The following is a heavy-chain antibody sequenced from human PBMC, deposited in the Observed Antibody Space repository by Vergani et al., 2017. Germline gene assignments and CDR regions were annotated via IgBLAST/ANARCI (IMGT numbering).Heavy chain of an antibody. CDR1: GGSISSGSYY. Sequence: QVQLQESGPGLVKPSQTLSLTCTVPGGSISSGSYYWSWIRQPAGKGLEYIGRIYTSGSTNYNPSLKSRVTISVDTSKNQFPLKLSSVTAADTAVYYCARAPLRFLECHDAFDIWGQGTMVTVSS. D-gene: IGHD3-3*01. CDR2: IYTSGST. J-gene: IGHJ3*02. CDR3: ARAPLRFLECHDAFDI. V-gene: IGHV4-61*02.